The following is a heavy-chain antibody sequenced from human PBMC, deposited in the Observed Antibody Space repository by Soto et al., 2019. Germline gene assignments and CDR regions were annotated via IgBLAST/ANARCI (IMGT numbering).Heavy chain of an antibody. D-gene: IGHD2-21*01. CDR1: GDSISSFY. CDR3: ARHRKAVFFDP. CDR2: IFSSGST. Sequence: SETLSLTCTVSGDSISSFYWTWIRQPPGKGLEWVGYIFSSGSTNYNPSLKSRVTISVDTSKNQFSLKLTSVTAADTAVYYCARHRKAVFFDPRGQGTLVTVSS. V-gene: IGHV4-59*08. J-gene: IGHJ5*02.